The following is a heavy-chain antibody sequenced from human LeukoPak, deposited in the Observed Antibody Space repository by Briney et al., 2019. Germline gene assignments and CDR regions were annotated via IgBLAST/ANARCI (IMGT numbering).Heavy chain of an antibody. CDR2: INHSGST. V-gene: IGHV4-34*01. J-gene: IGHJ4*02. CDR1: GGSFSGYY. Sequence: SETLSLTCAAYGGSFSGYYWSWIRQPPGKGLEWIGEINHSGSTNYNPSLKSRVTISVDTSKNQFSLKLSSVTAADTAVYYCARGNGLRFDYYDSSPYYFDYWGQGTLVTVSS. CDR3: ARGNGLRFDYYDSSPYYFDY. D-gene: IGHD3-22*01.